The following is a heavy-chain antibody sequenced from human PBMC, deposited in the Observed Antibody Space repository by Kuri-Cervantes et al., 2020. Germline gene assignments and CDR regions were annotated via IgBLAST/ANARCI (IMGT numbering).Heavy chain of an antibody. V-gene: IGHV4-34*01. J-gene: IGHJ4*02. Sequence: SETLSLTCAVYGGSFSGYYWSWIRQPPGKGLEWIGYIYSIGNAFYNPSLKSRVTISVDTSKNQFSLKLSSVTAADTAVYYCARAWFGELPHLDYWGQGTLVTVSS. CDR1: GGSFSGYY. CDR2: IYSIGNA. CDR3: ARAWFGELPHLDY. D-gene: IGHD3-10*01.